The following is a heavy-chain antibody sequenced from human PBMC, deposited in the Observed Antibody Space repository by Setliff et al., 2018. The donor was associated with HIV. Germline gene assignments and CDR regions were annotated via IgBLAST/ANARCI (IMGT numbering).Heavy chain of an antibody. Sequence: SETLSLTCSVSGVSINRTDHYWGWIRQSPGKSLEWIGSVSQSGSTYYNPSLKSRITISVDRSKNLFSLKLSSVTAADTGVYYCARMRLDGGYSYGYWGQGTLVTVSS. V-gene: IGHV4-39*01. CDR1: GVSINRTDHY. D-gene: IGHD5-12*01. J-gene: IGHJ4*02. CDR3: ARMRLDGGYSYGY. CDR2: VSQSGST.